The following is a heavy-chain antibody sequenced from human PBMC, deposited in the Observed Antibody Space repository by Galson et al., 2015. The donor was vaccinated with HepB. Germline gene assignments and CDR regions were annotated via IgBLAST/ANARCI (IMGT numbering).Heavy chain of an antibody. Sequence: SLRLSCAASGLTFRDYGMHWVRQVPGKGLEWVAVIWFDGSIKYYADSVKGRFTISRDNSKNTLYLQMNSLRAGDTAVYYCASGITRALNSFGPFDHWGQGPLVTVSS. CDR1: GLTFRDYG. J-gene: IGHJ4*02. D-gene: IGHD2-21*01. CDR2: IWFDGSIK. CDR3: ASGITRALNSFGPFDH. V-gene: IGHV3-33*01.